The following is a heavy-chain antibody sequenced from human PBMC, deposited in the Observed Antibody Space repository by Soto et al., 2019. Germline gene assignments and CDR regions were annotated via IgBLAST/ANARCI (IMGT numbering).Heavy chain of an antibody. V-gene: IGHV1-3*04. CDR1: GNTLTKNA. J-gene: IGHJ5*02. CDR2: INTATGNT. Sequence: ASMKVSCKAFGNTLTKNAIHLGRPAPAQRLEWMGWINTATGNTKYSRKFLGRISLTRDTSATTVYMELSRLTSTDTAVYYCARDILFENWFAPWGQGTLVTVSS. CDR3: ARDILFENWFAP.